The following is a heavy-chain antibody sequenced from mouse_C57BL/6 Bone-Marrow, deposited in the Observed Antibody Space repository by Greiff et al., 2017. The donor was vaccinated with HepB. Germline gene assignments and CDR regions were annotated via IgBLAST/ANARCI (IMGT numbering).Heavy chain of an antibody. CDR3: ASQYYYGSSYRAMDY. V-gene: IGHV2-9-1*01. D-gene: IGHD1-1*01. J-gene: IGHJ4*01. CDR2: IWTGGGT. CDR1: GFSLTSYA. Sequence: VKLQESGPGLVAPSQSLSITCTVSGFSLTSYAISWVRQPPGKGLEWLGVIWTGGGTNYNSAIKSRLSISKDNSKSQVFLKMNSLQTDDTARYYCASQYYYGSSYRAMDYWGQGTSVTVSS.